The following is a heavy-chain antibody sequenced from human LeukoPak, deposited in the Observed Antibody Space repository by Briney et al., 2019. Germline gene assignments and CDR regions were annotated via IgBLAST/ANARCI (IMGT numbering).Heavy chain of an antibody. CDR1: GFTFSASA. Sequence: GGSLRLSCAASGFTFSASAVHWVRQASGKGLEWIGRIRSKTNNYATAYADSLKGRFTVSRDDSKNTAYLQMNSLKTEDSAVYFCARDSSSEGPLEYWGQGTRVTVSS. V-gene: IGHV3-73*01. J-gene: IGHJ4*02. CDR2: IRSKTNNYAT. CDR3: ARDSSSEGPLEY. D-gene: IGHD3-22*01.